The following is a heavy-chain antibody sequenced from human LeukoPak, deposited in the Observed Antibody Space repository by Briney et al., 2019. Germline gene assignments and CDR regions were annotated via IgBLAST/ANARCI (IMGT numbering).Heavy chain of an antibody. V-gene: IGHV3-30*18. D-gene: IGHD3-10*01. CDR3: AKDSRPGVLRRSGSYYPKPLDY. Sequence: GGSLRLSCAASGFTFSSYGMHWVRQDPGKGLEWVAVISYDGSNKYYADSVKGRFTISRDNSKNPLYLQMNSLRAEDTAVYYCAKDSRPGVLRRSGSYYPKPLDYWGQGTLVTVSS. J-gene: IGHJ4*02. CDR2: ISYDGSNK. CDR1: GFTFSSYG.